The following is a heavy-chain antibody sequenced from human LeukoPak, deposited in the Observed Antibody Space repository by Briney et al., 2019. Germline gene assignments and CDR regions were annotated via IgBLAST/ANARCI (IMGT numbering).Heavy chain of an antibody. Sequence: GGSLRLSCAASGFGFNDYAMHWVRQAPGKGLEWVAVIAYNGNPTIYTDCVKGRFTISRDNSKNTLSLQMDSLTTEDTAVYYCARDPVGGIPDYLDLWGQGTLVTVSS. V-gene: IGHV3-30-3*01. CDR2: IAYNGNPT. CDR3: ARDPVGGIPDYLDL. J-gene: IGHJ4*02. D-gene: IGHD3-10*01. CDR1: GFGFNDYA.